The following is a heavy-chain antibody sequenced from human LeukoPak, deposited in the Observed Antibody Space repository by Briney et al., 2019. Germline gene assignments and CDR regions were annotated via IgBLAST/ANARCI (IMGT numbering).Heavy chain of an antibody. J-gene: IGHJ3*02. CDR2: IYYSGST. D-gene: IGHD6-13*01. CDR3: ARVEDMGSSGPDAFDI. V-gene: IGHV4-59*01. CDR1: GGSISSYY. Sequence: SQTLSLTCTVSGGSISSYYWSWIRQPPGKGLEWIGYIYYSGSTNYNPSLKSRVTISVDTSKNQFSLKLSSVTAADTAVYYCARVEDMGSSGPDAFDIWGQGTMVTVSS.